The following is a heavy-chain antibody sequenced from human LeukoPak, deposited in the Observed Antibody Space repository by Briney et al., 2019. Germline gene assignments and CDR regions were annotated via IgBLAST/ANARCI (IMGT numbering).Heavy chain of an antibody. CDR2: ISSSSSYI. Sequence: PGRSLRLSCAASGFTFSSYSMNWVRQAPGKGLEWVSSISSSSSYIYYADSVKGRFTISRDNAKNSLYLQMNSLRAEDTAVYYCARDVRISILTGYPYWGQGTLVTVSS. J-gene: IGHJ4*02. CDR1: GFTFSSYS. V-gene: IGHV3-21*01. CDR3: ARDVRISILTGYPY. D-gene: IGHD3-9*01.